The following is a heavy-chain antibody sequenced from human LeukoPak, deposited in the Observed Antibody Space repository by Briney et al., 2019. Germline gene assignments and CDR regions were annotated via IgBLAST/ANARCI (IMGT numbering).Heavy chain of an antibody. J-gene: IGHJ4*02. CDR1: GYTFTGYY. CDR2: INPNSGGT. D-gene: IGHD3-22*01. CDR3: ARSLYYDSSDY. V-gene: IGHV1-2*02. Sequence: GASVTVSCKASGYTFTGYYMHWVRQAPGQGLEWMGWINPNSGGTNYAQKFQGRVTMIRDTSISTAYMELSRLRSDDTAVYYCARSLYYDSSDYWGQGTLVTVSS.